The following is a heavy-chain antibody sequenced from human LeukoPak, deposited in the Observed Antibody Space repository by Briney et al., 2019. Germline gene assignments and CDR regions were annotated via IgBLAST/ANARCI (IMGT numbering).Heavy chain of an antibody. CDR2: IRGDGVTT. CDR1: GFTFSSHG. J-gene: IGHJ4*02. D-gene: IGHD4-17*01. Sequence: GGSLRLSCAASGFTFSSHGMNWVRQAPGKGLEWVSGIRGDGVTTYYADSVKGRFTISRDNSKNSLYLQMNSLRAEDTAVYYCARGNGDYDFDYWGQGTLVTVSS. CDR3: ARGNGDYDFDY. V-gene: IGHV3-23*01.